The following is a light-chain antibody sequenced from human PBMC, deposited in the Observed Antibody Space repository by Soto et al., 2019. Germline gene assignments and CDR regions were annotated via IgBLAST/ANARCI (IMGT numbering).Light chain of an antibody. CDR2: DAS. V-gene: IGKV1-5*01. CDR1: QSINIW. J-gene: IGKJ1*01. Sequence: DIQMTQSPSTLSASVGDRVTITCRASQSINIWLAWYQQKAGKAPKLLIYDASTLESGVPSRFSGSGSRTELTLTISSLQPEDFATYYCQEYNSWRGEWTFGQGTKVEIK. CDR3: QEYNSWRGEWT.